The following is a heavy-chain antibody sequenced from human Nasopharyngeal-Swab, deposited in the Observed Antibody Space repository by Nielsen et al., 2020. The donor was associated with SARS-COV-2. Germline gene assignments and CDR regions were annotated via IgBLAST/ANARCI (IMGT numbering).Heavy chain of an antibody. CDR2: IKGKTDGGTT. V-gene: IGHV3-15*01. CDR3: TTGRPGIAVAGTDY. D-gene: IGHD6-19*01. Sequence: VRQAPGKELEWVGRIKGKTDGGTTDYAAPVKGRFTISRDDSKNTLYLQMNSLKTEDTAVYYCTTGRPGIAVAGTDYWGQGTLVTVSS. J-gene: IGHJ4*02.